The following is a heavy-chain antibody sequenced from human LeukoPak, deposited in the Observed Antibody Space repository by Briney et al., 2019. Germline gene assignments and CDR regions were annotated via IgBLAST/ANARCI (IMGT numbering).Heavy chain of an antibody. CDR1: GFTFSSYA. J-gene: IGHJ4*02. Sequence: GGSLRLSCAASGFTFSSYAMHWVRQAPGKGLEWVAVISYDGSNKYYADSVKGRFTISRDNSKNTLYLQMNSLRVEDTAVYYCVRDFRSADYWGQGTLVTVSS. CDR3: VRDFRSADY. CDR2: ISYDGSNK. V-gene: IGHV3-30-3*01.